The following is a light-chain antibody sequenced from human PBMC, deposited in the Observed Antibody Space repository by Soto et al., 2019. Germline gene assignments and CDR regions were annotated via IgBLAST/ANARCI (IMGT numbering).Light chain of an antibody. CDR1: SSDVGGYSY. Sequence: SVLTQPRSVSGSPGQSVTISCTGTSSDVGGYSYVSWYQQHPGKAHKLMIYDVSKRPSGVPDRFSGSKSGNTASLTISGLAAEDEADYYCCSYAGSYTQVFGGGTKLTVL. V-gene: IGLV2-11*01. CDR2: DVS. CDR3: CSYAGSYTQV. J-gene: IGLJ2*01.